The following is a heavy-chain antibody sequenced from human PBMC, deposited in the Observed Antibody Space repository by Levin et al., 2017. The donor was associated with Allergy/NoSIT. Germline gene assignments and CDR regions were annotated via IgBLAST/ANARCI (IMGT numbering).Heavy chain of an antibody. CDR1: GFTFDDYA. CDR2: ISWNSGSI. Sequence: AGGSLRLSCAVSGFTFDDYAMHWVRQAPGKGLEWVSGISWNSGSIDYADSVKGRFTISRDNAKNSLYLQMNSPRTEDTALYFCARSRWVATHIDYWGHGTLVTVSS. J-gene: IGHJ4*01. V-gene: IGHV3-9*01. CDR3: ARSRWVATHIDY. D-gene: IGHD5-12*01.